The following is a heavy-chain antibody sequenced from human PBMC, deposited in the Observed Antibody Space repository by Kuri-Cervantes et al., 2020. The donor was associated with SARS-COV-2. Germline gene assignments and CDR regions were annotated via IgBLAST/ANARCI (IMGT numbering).Heavy chain of an antibody. J-gene: IGHJ1*01. CDR2: ISYDGSNK. CDR3: ASSLLLYCSSTSCYSQH. CDR1: GFTFTSHA. D-gene: IGHD2-2*02. Sequence: GESLKISCAVSGFTFTSHAMHWVRQAPGKGLEWVALISYDGSNKFYADSVKGRFTISRDNSKNTLYLQMNSLRAEDTAVYYCASSLLLYCSSTSCYSQHWGQGTLVTVSS. V-gene: IGHV3-30*03.